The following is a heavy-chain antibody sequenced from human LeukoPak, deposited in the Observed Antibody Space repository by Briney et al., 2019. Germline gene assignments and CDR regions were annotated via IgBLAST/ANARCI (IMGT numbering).Heavy chain of an antibody. CDR1: GFTFSSYG. CDR3: ARIQGQWLVRGAFDI. J-gene: IGHJ3*02. CDR2: ISYDGSNK. Sequence: GGSLSLSCAASGFTFSSYGMHWVRQAPGKGLEWVAVISYDGSNKYYADSVKGRFTISRDNSKNTLYLQMNSLRAEDTAVYYCARIQGQWLVRGAFDIWGQGTMVTVSS. D-gene: IGHD6-19*01. V-gene: IGHV3-30*03.